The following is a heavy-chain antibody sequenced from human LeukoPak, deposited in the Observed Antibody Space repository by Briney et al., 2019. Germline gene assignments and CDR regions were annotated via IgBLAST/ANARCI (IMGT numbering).Heavy chain of an antibody. J-gene: IGHJ3*02. CDR1: GGSISSYY. V-gene: IGHV4-59*01. D-gene: IGHD3-22*01. CDR2: IYYSGST. CDR3: ARSGSYDSSGYDAFDI. Sequence: SETLSLTCTVSGGSISSYYWSWIRQPPGKGLEWIGYIYYSGSTNYNPSLKSRVTISVDTSKNQFSLKLSSVTAADTAVYYCARSGSYDSSGYDAFDIWGQGTVVTVSS.